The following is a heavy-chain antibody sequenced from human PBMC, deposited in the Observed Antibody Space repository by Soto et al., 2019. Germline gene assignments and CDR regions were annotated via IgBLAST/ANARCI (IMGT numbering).Heavy chain of an antibody. D-gene: IGHD2-15*01. CDR1: GYTFSSYA. CDR3: ARERDYCSGGICYGYYFDY. Sequence: ASVKVSCKASGYTFSSYAIHWVRQAPGQRLERMGWINAGNGNTKYSQKFRGRVTIIRDTSASTAYMDLSSLRSEDTAMYYCARERDYCSGGICYGYYFDYWGQGTLVTVSS. V-gene: IGHV1-3*01. J-gene: IGHJ4*02. CDR2: INAGNGNT.